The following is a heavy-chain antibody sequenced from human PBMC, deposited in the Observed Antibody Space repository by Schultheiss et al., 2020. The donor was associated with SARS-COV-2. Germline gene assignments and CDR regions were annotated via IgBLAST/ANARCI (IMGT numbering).Heavy chain of an antibody. J-gene: IGHJ4*02. CDR1: GGSISGYY. D-gene: IGHD7-27*01. Sequence: SQTLSLTCTVSGGSISGYYWSWIRQPPGKGLEWIGYIYYSGSTYYNPSLKSRITISVDTSKNQFSLKLSSVTAADTAVYYCARGRNWGYYFDCWGQGTLVTVAS. V-gene: IGHV4-59*01. CDR2: IYYSGST. CDR3: ARGRNWGYYFDC.